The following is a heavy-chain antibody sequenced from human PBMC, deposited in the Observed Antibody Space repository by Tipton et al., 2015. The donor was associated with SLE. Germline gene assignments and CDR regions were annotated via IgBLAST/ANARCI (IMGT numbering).Heavy chain of an antibody. D-gene: IGHD6-6*01. J-gene: IGHJ6*02. CDR3: ARVGGRSSTYAMDV. Sequence: GSLRLSCAASGFSFSNVWMNWVRQAPGKGLEWVGRIKSKSDNKATDYAAPVKDRFIISRDDSKTTLYLQMNSLKTEDTAVYYCARVGGRSSTYAMDVWGQGTTVTVSS. V-gene: IGHV3-15*07. CDR2: IKSKSDNKAT. CDR1: GFSFSNVW.